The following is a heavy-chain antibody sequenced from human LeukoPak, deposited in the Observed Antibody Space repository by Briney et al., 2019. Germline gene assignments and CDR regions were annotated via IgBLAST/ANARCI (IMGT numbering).Heavy chain of an antibody. J-gene: IGHJ4*02. D-gene: IGHD1-1*01. CDR3: TRRSGGTGTTLGY. CDR1: GYTLTSYD. V-gene: IGHV1-8*01. Sequence: GASVKVSCKASGYTLTSYDINWVRQATGQGLEWMGWTNPNSGRTGYAQNFQGRITITRNTSISTAYMEPSSLRSEDTAVYYCTRRSGGTGTTLGYWGQGTLVTVSS. CDR2: TNPNSGRT.